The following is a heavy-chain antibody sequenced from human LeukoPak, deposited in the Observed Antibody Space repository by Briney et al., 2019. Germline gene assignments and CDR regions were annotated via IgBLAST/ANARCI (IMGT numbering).Heavy chain of an antibody. CDR3: ARADYYDSSGYNDY. J-gene: IGHJ4*02. D-gene: IGHD3-22*01. V-gene: IGHV3-53*01. CDR2: IYSGGNT. Sequence: GGSLRLSCAASGFTFSSNYVSWVRQAPGKGLEWVSVIYSGGNTYYADSVMGRFTISRDNSKNTLYLQMTSLRAEDTAVYYCARADYYDSSGYNDYWGQGTLVTVSS. CDR1: GFTFSSNY.